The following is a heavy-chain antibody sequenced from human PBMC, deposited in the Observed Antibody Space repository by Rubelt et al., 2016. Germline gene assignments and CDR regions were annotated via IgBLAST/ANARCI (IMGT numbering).Heavy chain of an antibody. J-gene: IGHJ4*02. V-gene: IGHV4-34*01. CDR1: GGSFSGYY. D-gene: IGHD5-12*01. CDR3: ARSSCYEYVYDD. CDR2: ITHGGST. Sequence: QVQLQQWGAGLLKPSETLSLTCAVYGGSFSGYYWSWLRQPPGKGLEWIGEITHGGSTNPHPSLTSRVTIAVDTPKNQISLKLRAGTAAETAIYYCARSSCYEYVYDDWCQGTLVTVSS.